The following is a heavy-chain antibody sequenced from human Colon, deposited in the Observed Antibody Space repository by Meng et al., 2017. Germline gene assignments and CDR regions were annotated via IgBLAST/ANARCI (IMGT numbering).Heavy chain of an antibody. CDR2: ISLTGGKT. J-gene: IGHJ4*02. D-gene: IGHD3-10*01. CDR3: AKHGGP. Sequence: GESLKISCAASGFTFSSYAMGWVRQAPGKGLEWISSISLTGGKTFHADSVKGRFTISRDNSKKTLYLQMNSLRAKDTAEYYCAKHGGPWGQGTLVTVSS. CDR1: GFTFSSYA. V-gene: IGHV3-23*01.